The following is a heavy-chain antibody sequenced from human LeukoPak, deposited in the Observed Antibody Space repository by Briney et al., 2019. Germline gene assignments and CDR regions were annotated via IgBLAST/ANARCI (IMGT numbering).Heavy chain of an antibody. CDR2: IWYDGSNK. Sequence: GGSLRLSCAASGFTFSSYGMHWVRQAPGKGLEWVAVIWYDGSNKYYADSVKGRFTISRDNSKNTLYLQMNSLRAEDTVVYYCARSNSGSYLFGYWGQGTLVTVSS. J-gene: IGHJ4*02. CDR3: ARSNSGSYLFGY. D-gene: IGHD1-26*01. V-gene: IGHV3-33*01. CDR1: GFTFSSYG.